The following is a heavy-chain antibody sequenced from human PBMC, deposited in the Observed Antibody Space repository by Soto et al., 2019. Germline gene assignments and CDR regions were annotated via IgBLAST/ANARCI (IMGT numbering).Heavy chain of an antibody. CDR3: ARARVVAATPSFGKLVY. CDR1: GGSFSGYY. Sequence: QVQLQQWGAGLLKPSETLSLTCAVYGGSFSGYYWSWIRQPPGKGLEWIGEINHSGSTNYNPSLKSRVTISVDTSKNQFSLKLSSVTAADTAVYYCARARVVAATPSFGKLVYWGQGTLVTVSS. CDR2: INHSGST. J-gene: IGHJ4*02. D-gene: IGHD2-15*01. V-gene: IGHV4-34*01.